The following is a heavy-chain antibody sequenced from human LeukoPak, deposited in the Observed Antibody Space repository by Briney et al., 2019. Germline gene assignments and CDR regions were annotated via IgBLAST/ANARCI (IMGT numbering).Heavy chain of an antibody. CDR1: GGTFSSYA. CDR2: IIPIFGTA. D-gene: IGHD2-2*01. Sequence: SVKVSCKASGGTFSSYAISWVRQAPGQGLEWMGGIIPIFGTANYAQKFQGRVTITTDESTSTAYMELSSLRSEDTAVYYCARAHRGDCSSTSCSFDYWGQGTLVTVSS. CDR3: ARAHRGDCSSTSCSFDY. J-gene: IGHJ4*02. V-gene: IGHV1-69*05.